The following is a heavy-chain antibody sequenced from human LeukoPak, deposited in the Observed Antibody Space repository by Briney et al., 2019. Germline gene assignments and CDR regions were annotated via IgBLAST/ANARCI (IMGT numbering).Heavy chain of an antibody. Sequence: PGGSLRLSCAASGFTFSSYAMHWVGQAPGKGLEWVAVISYDGSNKYYADSVKGRFTISRDNSKNTLYLQMNSLRAEDTAVYYCASLEDYFDYWGQGTLVTVSS. CDR1: GFTFSSYA. CDR3: ASLEDYFDY. J-gene: IGHJ4*02. CDR2: ISYDGSNK. V-gene: IGHV3-30*04.